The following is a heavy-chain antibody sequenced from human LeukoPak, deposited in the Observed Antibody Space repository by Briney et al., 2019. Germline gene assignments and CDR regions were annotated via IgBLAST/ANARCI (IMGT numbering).Heavy chain of an antibody. V-gene: IGHV3-30*01. CDR2: ISYDGSNK. CDR1: GFTFRNYA. CDR3: ARARVIAAGRSTNFDY. D-gene: IGHD6-13*01. J-gene: IGHJ4*02. Sequence: PGGSLRLSCAASGFTFRNYAMHWVRQAPGKGLEWVAVISYDGSNKYYADSVKGRFTISRDNSKNTLYLQMNSLRAEDTAVYYCARARVIAAGRSTNFDYWGQGTLVTVSS.